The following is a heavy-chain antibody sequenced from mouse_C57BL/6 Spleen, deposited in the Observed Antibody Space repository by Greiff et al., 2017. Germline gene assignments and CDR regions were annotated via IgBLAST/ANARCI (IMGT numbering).Heavy chain of an antibody. CDR3: ARWCGFITTVVATGFDY. D-gene: IGHD1-1*01. V-gene: IGHV1-64*01. J-gene: IGHJ2*01. CDR2: IHPNSGST. Sequence: VQLQQPGAELVKPGASVKLSCKASGYTFTSYWMHWVKQRPGQGLEWIGMIHPNSGSTNYNEKFKSKATLTVDKSFSTAYMQLSSLTSEDSAVYYGARWCGFITTVVATGFDYWGQGTTLTVSS. CDR1: GYTFTSYW.